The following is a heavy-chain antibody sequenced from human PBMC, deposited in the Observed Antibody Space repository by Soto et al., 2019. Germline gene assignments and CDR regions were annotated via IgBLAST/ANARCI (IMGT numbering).Heavy chain of an antibody. CDR1: GYTFTSYG. Sequence: ASVKVSCKASGYTFTSYGISWGLQAPGQGLEWMGWISAYNGNTTYAQKLQGRVTMTRDTSTSTAYMELSSLRSEDTAVYYCARWRRVLWFGELISRGGYYYYTDVWGKATTVTAP. D-gene: IGHD3-10*01. CDR3: ARWRRVLWFGELISRGGYYYYTDV. CDR2: ISAYNGNT. J-gene: IGHJ6*03. V-gene: IGHV1-18*01.